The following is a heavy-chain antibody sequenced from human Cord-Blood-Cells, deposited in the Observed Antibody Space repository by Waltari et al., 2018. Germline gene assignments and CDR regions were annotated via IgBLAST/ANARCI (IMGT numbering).Heavy chain of an antibody. CDR1: AFTFLSYA. CDR2: ISYDGSNK. CDR3: APSGGDPGYFDY. D-gene: IGHD1-26*01. V-gene: IGHV3-30*04. Sequence: QVQLVESGGGVVQPGTSLRLSCPASAFTFLSYALPWVRQASGKGLVWVAVISYDGSNKYYAESVKGRFTISRDNSKNTLYLQMNSLRAEDTAVYYCAPSGGDPGYFDYWGQGTLVTVSS. J-gene: IGHJ4*02.